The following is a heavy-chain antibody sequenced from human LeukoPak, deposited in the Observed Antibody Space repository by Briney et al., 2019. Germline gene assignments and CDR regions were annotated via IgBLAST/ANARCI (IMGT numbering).Heavy chain of an antibody. CDR3: ATDYGGNSAIRF. J-gene: IGHJ4*02. D-gene: IGHD4-23*01. V-gene: IGHV4-61*02. CDR1: GGSISSGSYY. CDR2: IYTSGST. Sequence: SQTLCLTCTVSGGSISSGSYYWSWIRQPAGKGLEWIGRIYTSGSTNYNPSLKSRVTISVDTSKNQFSLKLSSVTAADTAVYYCATDYGGNSAIRFWGQGTLVTVSS.